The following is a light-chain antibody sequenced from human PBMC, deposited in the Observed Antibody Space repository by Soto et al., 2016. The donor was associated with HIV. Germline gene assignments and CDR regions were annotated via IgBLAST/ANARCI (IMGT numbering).Light chain of an antibody. CDR1: NIESKS. CDR3: QVWDSSSDRWV. Sequence: SYVLTQPPSVSVAPGKTATIACGGNNIESKSVHWYQQRPGQAPVLVVYDDSDRPSGIPERFSGSNSANTATLTISRVEAGDEADYYCQVWDSSSDRWVFGGGTKLTVL. CDR2: DDS. V-gene: IGLV3-21*03. J-gene: IGLJ3*02.